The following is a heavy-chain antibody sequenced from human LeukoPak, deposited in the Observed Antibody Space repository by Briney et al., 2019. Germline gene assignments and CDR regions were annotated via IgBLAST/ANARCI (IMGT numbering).Heavy chain of an antibody. Sequence: ASVKVSCKASGYTFTSYDINWVRQATGQGLEWMGWMNPNSGNTGYAQKFQGRVTMTRNTSISTAYMELSSLRSEDTAVYYCARSGSYPNALDIWGQGTMVTVSS. CDR2: MNPNSGNT. J-gene: IGHJ3*02. CDR3: ARSGSYPNALDI. D-gene: IGHD1-26*01. CDR1: GYTFTSYD. V-gene: IGHV1-8*01.